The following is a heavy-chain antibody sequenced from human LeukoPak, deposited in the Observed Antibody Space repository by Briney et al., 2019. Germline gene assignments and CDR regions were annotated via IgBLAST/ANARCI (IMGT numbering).Heavy chain of an antibody. D-gene: IGHD6-19*01. Sequence: SETLSLTCTVSGGSISSSSYYWGWIRQPPGKGLEWIGSLYYSGSPYYNPSLKSRVTISVDTSKNHFSLKLNSVTAADTAVYYCARRLKTAVAEYYFDYWGQGTLVTVSS. CDR1: GGSISSSSYY. J-gene: IGHJ4*02. V-gene: IGHV4-39*02. CDR2: LYYSGSP. CDR3: ARRLKTAVAEYYFDY.